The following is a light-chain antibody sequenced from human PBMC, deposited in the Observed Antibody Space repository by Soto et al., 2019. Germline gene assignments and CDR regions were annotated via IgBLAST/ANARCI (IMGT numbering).Light chain of an antibody. CDR1: ALPKKY. CDR3: YSIDSSGNHRV. CDR2: EDT. Sequence: SYELTQSPSVSVSPGQTARITCSGAALPKKYAYWYQQKSGQAPVLVIYEDTKRPSGIPERFSGSSSGTMATLTISGAQVEDEADYYCYSIDSSGNHRVFGGGTKLTVL. J-gene: IGLJ3*02. V-gene: IGLV3-10*01.